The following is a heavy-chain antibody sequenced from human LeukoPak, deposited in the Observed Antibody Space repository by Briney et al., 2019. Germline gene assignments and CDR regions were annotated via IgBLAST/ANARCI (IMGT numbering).Heavy chain of an antibody. CDR2: VESGGDT. D-gene: IGHD1-26*01. Sequence: GGSLRLSCAASGFSVTSKYINWVRQAPGKGLEWVLVVESGGDTSYANSVKGRFTVSRDIFQNTLYLQMNNLRAEDTAVYYCAKDWVGIVGARVPDYWGQGTLVTVSS. V-gene: IGHV3-53*01. J-gene: IGHJ4*02. CDR3: AKDWVGIVGARVPDY. CDR1: GFSVTSKY.